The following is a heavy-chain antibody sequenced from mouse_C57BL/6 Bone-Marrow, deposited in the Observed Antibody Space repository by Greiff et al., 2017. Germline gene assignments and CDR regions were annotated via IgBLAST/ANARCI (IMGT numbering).Heavy chain of an antibody. Sequence: QVQLQQSGAELARPGASVKLSCKASGYTFTSYGISWVKQRTGQGLEWIGEIYPRSGNTYYNEKFKGKATLTADKSSSTAYMELRSLTSEDSAVYFCARWGYYYGSSPWFAYWGQGTLVTVSA. D-gene: IGHD1-1*01. CDR3: ARWGYYYGSSPWFAY. CDR1: GYTFTSYG. CDR2: IYPRSGNT. V-gene: IGHV1-81*01. J-gene: IGHJ3*01.